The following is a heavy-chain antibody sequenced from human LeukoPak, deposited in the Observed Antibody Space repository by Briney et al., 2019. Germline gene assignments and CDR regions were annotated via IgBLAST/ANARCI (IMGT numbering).Heavy chain of an antibody. CDR2: ISGSGGST. CDR3: AKGAGYCSGGSCYSRVSDAFDI. CDR1: GFTFSSYA. D-gene: IGHD2-15*01. Sequence: GGSLRLSCAASGFTFSSYAMSWVRQAPGKGLEWVSAISGSGGSTYYADSVKGRFTISRDNSKNTLYLLMNSLRAEDTAVYYCAKGAGYCSGGSCYSRVSDAFDIWGQGTMVTVSS. J-gene: IGHJ3*02. V-gene: IGHV3-23*01.